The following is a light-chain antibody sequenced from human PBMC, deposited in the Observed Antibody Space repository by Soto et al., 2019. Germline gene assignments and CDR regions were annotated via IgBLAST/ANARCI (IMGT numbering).Light chain of an antibody. J-gene: IGKJ1*01. Sequence: EIVLTQSPGTLSLSPGERATLSCRASQSVSSSYLAWYQQKPGQAPRLLIYGASSRATGIPDRFSGSGSGTDFTLTISRLEPEDVAVYYCQHSGTFGQGTKVEIK. CDR2: GAS. CDR1: QSVSSSY. V-gene: IGKV3-20*01. CDR3: QHSGT.